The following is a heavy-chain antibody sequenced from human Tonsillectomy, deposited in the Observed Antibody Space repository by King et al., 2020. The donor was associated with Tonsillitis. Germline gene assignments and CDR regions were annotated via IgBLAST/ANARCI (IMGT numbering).Heavy chain of an antibody. D-gene: IGHD6-6*01. Sequence: VQLVESGGGLVQPGGSLKLSCAASGFTFSGSAMHWVRQASGKGLEWVGRIRSKANSYATAYAASVKGRFTISRDDSKKTAYLQMNSLKTEDTAVYYCTTPGSVYSSSYDYWGQGTLVTVSS. CDR2: IRSKANSYAT. CDR3: TTPGSVYSSSYDY. V-gene: IGHV3-73*02. CDR1: GFTFSGSA. J-gene: IGHJ4*02.